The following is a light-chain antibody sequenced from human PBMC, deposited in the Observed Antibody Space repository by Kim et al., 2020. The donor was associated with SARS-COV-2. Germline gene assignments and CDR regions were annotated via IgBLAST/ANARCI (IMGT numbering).Light chain of an antibody. V-gene: IGKV1-16*02. J-gene: IGKJ2*01. CDR3: QRENGYPYT. CDR2: GAS. CDR1: QGINNY. Sequence: DIQMTQSPSSLSASVGDRITMTCRASQGINNYLAWFQQRPGRAPRSLIYGASNLQSGVPSKFSGSGFGTDFTLTITNLQPEDFATYYGQRENGYPYTLGQGTKREIK.